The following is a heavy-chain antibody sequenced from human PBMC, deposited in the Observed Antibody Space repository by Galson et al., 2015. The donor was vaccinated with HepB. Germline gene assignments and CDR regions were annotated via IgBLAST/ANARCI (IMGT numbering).Heavy chain of an antibody. Sequence: SVKVSCKASGGTFSNYAISWVRQAPGQGLEWMGGIIPMFGTTNYAQKFQGRVTITADGSTSTTYMEVSSLRSEDTAVYYCARDPSSRLSAAYYYGMDVWGQGTTVTVSS. CDR2: IIPMFGTT. D-gene: IGHD6-25*01. CDR3: ARDPSSRLSAAYYYGMDV. J-gene: IGHJ6*02. CDR1: GGTFSNYA. V-gene: IGHV1-69*13.